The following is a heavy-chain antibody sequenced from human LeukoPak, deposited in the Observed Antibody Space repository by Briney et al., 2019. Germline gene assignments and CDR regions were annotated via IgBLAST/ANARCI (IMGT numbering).Heavy chain of an antibody. CDR3: ARSLLLWFGGPDAFDI. J-gene: IGHJ3*02. Sequence: SETLSLTCAVSGYSISSGYYWGWIRQPPGKGLEGIGSIYHSGSTYYNPSLKSRVTISVDTSKNQFSLKLSSVTAADTAVYYCARSLLLWFGGPDAFDIWGQGTMVTVSS. CDR1: GYSISSGYY. V-gene: IGHV4-38-2*01. D-gene: IGHD3-10*01. CDR2: IYHSGST.